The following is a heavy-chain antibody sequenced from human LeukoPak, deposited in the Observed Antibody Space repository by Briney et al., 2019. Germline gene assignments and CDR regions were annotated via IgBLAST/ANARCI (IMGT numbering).Heavy chain of an antibody. CDR1: GGSTSSSSYY. J-gene: IGHJ4*02. D-gene: IGHD6-13*01. CDR2: IYYSGST. CDR3: AGLYSSSWYLSRDY. Sequence: SETLSLTCTVSGGSTSSSSYYWGWIRQPPGKGLEWIGSIYYSGSTYYNPSLKSRVTISVDTSKNQFSLKLSSVTAADTAVYYCAGLYSSSWYLSRDYWGQGTLVTVSS. V-gene: IGHV4-39*01.